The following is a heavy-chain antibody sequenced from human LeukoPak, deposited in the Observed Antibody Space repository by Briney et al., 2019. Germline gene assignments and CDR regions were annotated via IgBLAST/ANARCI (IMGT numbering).Heavy chain of an antibody. V-gene: IGHV3-72*01. D-gene: IGHD4-23*01. J-gene: IGHJ4*02. CDR2: TRNKANSYTT. CDR1: GFTFSSYS. CDR3: ARGRWPLDY. Sequence: GGSLRLSCAASGFTFSSYSMNWVRQAPGKGLEWVGRTRNKANSYTTEYAASVKGRFTISRDDSKNSLYLQMNSLKTEDTAVYYCARGRWPLDYWGQGTLVTVSS.